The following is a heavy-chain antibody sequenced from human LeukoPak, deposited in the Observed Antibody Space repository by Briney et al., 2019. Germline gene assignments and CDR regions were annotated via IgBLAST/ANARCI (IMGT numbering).Heavy chain of an antibody. J-gene: IGHJ6*02. D-gene: IGHD4/OR15-4a*01. CDR2: IYYSGTT. CDR3: AREDPQTRVPEGMDV. Sequence: SETLSPTCTVSGGSISYYYWSWIRQSPGKGLEGIGYIYYSGTTNYNPSLKSRVTISVDTSKNQFSLQLRSVTAADSAVYYCAREDPQTRVPEGMDVWGQGTTVTVSS. V-gene: IGHV4-59*01. CDR1: GGSISYYY.